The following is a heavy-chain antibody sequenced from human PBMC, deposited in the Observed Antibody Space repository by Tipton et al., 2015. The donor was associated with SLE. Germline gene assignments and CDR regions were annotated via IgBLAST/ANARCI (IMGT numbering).Heavy chain of an antibody. Sequence: GSLRLSCAASGFTFSSYSMNWVRQAPGKGLELVSSISSSSSYIYYADSVKGRFTISRDNSKNTLYLQMNSLRAEHTTVYYCASKYSSPYYYYYYMDVWGKGTTVTVSS. CDR3: ASKYSSPYYYYYYMDV. D-gene: IGHD6-6*01. V-gene: IGHV3-21*01. CDR1: GFTFSSYS. J-gene: IGHJ6*03. CDR2: ISSSSSYI.